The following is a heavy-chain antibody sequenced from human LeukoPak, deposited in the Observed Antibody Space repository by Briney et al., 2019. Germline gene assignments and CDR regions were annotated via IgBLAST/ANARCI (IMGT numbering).Heavy chain of an antibody. CDR3: AKGDHGDYWYLDL. D-gene: IGHD4-17*01. J-gene: IGHJ2*01. V-gene: IGHV3-30*18. Sequence: GGSLRLSCAGSGFTFSSYGMHWVRQAPGKGLEWVAGVSYDGSNKYYTDSVKGRFTISRDNSKNTLDLQMNSLRPEDTAVFYCAKGDHGDYWYLDLWGRGTLVSVSS. CDR1: GFTFSSYG. CDR2: VSYDGSNK.